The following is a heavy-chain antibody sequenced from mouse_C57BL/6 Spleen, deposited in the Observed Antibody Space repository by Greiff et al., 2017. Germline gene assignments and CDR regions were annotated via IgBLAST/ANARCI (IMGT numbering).Heavy chain of an antibody. V-gene: IGHV1-82*01. J-gene: IGHJ2*01. CDR2: IYPGDGDT. D-gene: IGHD1-1*01. CDR3: ARSLYYYGSSLDY. CDR1: GYAFSSSW. Sequence: QVQLKQSGPELVKPGASVKISCKASGYAFSSSWMNWVKQRPGKGLEWIGRIYPGDGDTNYNGKFKGKATLTADKSSSTAYMQLSSLTSEDSAVYFCARSLYYYGSSLDYWGQGTTLTVSS.